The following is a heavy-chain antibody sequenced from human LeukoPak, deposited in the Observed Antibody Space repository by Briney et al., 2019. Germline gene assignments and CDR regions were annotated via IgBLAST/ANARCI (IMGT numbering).Heavy chain of an antibody. J-gene: IGHJ4*02. CDR2: IYYSGST. V-gene: IGHV4-39*01. Sequence: SETLSLTCTVSGGSISSSSYYWGWIRQPPGKGLEWIGSIYYSGSTYYNPSLKSRVTISVVTSKNQFSLKLSSVTAADTAVYYCVRLLRAAMAFDYWGQGTLVTVSS. CDR1: GGSISSSSYY. D-gene: IGHD5-18*01. CDR3: VRLLRAAMAFDY.